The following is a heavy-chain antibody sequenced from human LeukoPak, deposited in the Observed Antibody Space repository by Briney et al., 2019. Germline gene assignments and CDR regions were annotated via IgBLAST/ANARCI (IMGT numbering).Heavy chain of an antibody. J-gene: IGHJ6*03. CDR1: GFPFGSYA. CDR3: ARGPYYYYMDV. CDR2: ISSGSSTM. Sequence: GSLRLSCAASGFPFGSYAMNWVRQAPGKGLEWVSYISSGSSTMFYADSVKGRFTISRDNAKNSLLLQMNSLRAKDTAVYYCARGPYYYYMDVWGKGTTVTVSS. V-gene: IGHV3-48*04.